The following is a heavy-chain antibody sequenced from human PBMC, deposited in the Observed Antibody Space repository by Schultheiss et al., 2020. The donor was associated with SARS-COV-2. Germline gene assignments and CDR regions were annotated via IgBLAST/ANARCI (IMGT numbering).Heavy chain of an antibody. Sequence: SETLSLTCTVSGGSISSYYWSWIRQPPGKGLEWVGYIYYSGSTYYNPSLKSRVTMSVDTSKNQFSLKLSSVTAADTAVYYCARGQTGHMPFDYWGQGTLVTVSS. CDR2: IYYSGST. V-gene: IGHV4-59*12. D-gene: IGHD7-27*01. CDR1: GGSISSYY. CDR3: ARGQTGHMPFDY. J-gene: IGHJ4*02.